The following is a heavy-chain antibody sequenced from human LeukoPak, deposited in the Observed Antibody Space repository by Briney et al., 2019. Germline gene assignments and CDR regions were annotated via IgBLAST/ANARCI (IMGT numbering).Heavy chain of an antibody. CDR3: ARAPSEIGGYYPEYFRH. CDR2: IKSDGST. J-gene: IGHJ1*01. Sequence: PGGSLRLSCAASGSTFSSYWMHWVRQAPGKGLVWVSRIKSDGSTNYADSVKGRFTISRDNAKNTVSLQMNSLRAGDTGVYYCARAPSEIGGYYPEYFRHWGQGTLVTVSS. V-gene: IGHV3-74*01. CDR1: GSTFSSYW. D-gene: IGHD3-22*01.